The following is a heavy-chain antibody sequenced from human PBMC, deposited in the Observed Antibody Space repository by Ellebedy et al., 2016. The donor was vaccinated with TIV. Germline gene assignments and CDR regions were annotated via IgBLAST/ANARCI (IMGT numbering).Heavy chain of an antibody. V-gene: IGHV3-48*02. CDR3: VRDGGRDGYTYWYFDL. J-gene: IGHJ2*01. Sequence: GESLKISCAASGNTFSSYNMNWVRHAPGKGLQWVSYISTTSSNIYYADSVKGRFTISRDNAKNSLTLQMDSLRDEDTAVYYCVRDGGRDGYTYWYFDLWGRGTLVTVSS. D-gene: IGHD5-24*01. CDR1: GNTFSSYN. CDR2: ISTTSSNI.